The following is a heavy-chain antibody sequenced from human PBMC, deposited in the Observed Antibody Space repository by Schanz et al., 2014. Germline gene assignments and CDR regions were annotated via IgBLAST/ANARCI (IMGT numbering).Heavy chain of an antibody. CDR2: ISWNSGSV. J-gene: IGHJ4*02. CDR1: GFTFDNYA. D-gene: IGHD3-16*01. Sequence: EVQLVESGGGLVQPGRSLRLSCAASGFTFDNYAMHWVRQAPGKGLEWVSSISWNSGSVAYVDSVKGRFTISRDNAKNSLYLQMNSLTAEDTAVYYCAKYGTGKGVSFEYWGQGTLVTVSS. V-gene: IGHV3-9*01. CDR3: AKYGTGKGVSFEY.